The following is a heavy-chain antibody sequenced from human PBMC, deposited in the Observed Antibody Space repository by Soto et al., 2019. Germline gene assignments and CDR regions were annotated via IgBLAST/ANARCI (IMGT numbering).Heavy chain of an antibody. CDR2: ISWNSDNM. J-gene: IGHJ3*02. D-gene: IGHD3-3*01. V-gene: IGHV3-9*01. CDR1: GFTFSSYA. Sequence: GGSLRLSCAASGFTFSSYAMKWVRQAPGKGLEWVSLISWNSDNMGYADSVMGRFTISRDNAKNSLYLQINSLRPEDTALYYCAKALTTRDFWSGAAYDIWGQGTMVTVSS. CDR3: AKALTTRDFWSGAAYDI.